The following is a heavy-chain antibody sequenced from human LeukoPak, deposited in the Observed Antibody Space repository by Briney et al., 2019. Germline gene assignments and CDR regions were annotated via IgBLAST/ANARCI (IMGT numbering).Heavy chain of an antibody. J-gene: IGHJ5*01. D-gene: IGHD4-23*01. CDR3: AKGGDSFYYGGNAWFDS. CDR2: ISGSGSST. CDR1: GFTFSSYA. Sequence: PGGSLRLSCAASGFTFSSYAMNWVRQAPGKGLGWVSGISGSGSSTYYADSVKGRFTISRDNSKNTLYLQMNSVRAEDTAVYYCAKGGDSFYYGGNAWFDSWGQGTLVTVSS. V-gene: IGHV3-23*01.